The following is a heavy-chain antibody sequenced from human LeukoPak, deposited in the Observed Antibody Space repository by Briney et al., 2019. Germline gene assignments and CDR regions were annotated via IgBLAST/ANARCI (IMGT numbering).Heavy chain of an antibody. CDR3: ARYCSGGCYSGVDF. CDR2: IRTTDT. Sequence: GGSLTLSCAASGFTLSSYAMTWVRQAPGKGLEWVSTIRTTDTYYAESVKGRFTISRDNSKNTLYLQLNSLRAEDTAVYFWARYCSGGCYSGVDFWGQGTLVTVSS. CDR1: GFTLSSYA. D-gene: IGHD2-21*02. V-gene: IGHV3-23*01. J-gene: IGHJ4*02.